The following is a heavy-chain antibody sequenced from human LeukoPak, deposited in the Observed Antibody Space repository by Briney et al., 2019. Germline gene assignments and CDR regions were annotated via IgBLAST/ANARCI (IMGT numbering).Heavy chain of an antibody. V-gene: IGHV3-23*01. CDR2: ISGSGSTT. J-gene: IGHJ4*02. Sequence: GGSLRLSCAASGFTFSSYAMNWVRQAPGKGLEWVSGISGSGSTTYYADSVKGRFTISRDNSKNTLYLQMNSLRAEDTAVYYCAKPVRGVSPSFDYWGQGTLVTVSS. CDR3: AKPVRGVSPSFDY. D-gene: IGHD3-10*01. CDR1: GFTFSSYA.